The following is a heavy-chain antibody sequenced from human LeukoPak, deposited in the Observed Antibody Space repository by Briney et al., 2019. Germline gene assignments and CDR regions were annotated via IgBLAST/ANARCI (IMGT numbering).Heavy chain of an antibody. CDR3: ATKGGSAQYFYYGMDV. J-gene: IGHJ6*02. CDR2: IYSGGST. V-gene: IGHV3-53*01. D-gene: IGHD5-12*01. Sequence: GGSLRLSCAASGFTVSSNYMSWVRQAPGKGLEWVSVIYSGGSTYYADSVKGRFTISRDNSKNTLYLQMNSLRAEDSATYYCATKGGSAQYFYYGMDVWGQGTTVTVSS. CDR1: GFTVSSNY.